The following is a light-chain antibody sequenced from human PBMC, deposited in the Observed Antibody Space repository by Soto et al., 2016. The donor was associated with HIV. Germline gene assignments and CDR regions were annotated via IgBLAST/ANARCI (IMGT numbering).Light chain of an antibody. Sequence: DIQMTQSPSSLSASVGDRVIITCRASQDIRNDLGWYQQKPGKAPQRLIYAASSLQNGVPSRFSGSGSGTQFTLTISSLQPDDFATYYCQQYNSYSRGTFGQGTKVEIK. J-gene: IGKJ1*01. CDR2: AAS. CDR3: QQYNSYSRGT. V-gene: IGKV1-17*01. CDR1: QDIRND.